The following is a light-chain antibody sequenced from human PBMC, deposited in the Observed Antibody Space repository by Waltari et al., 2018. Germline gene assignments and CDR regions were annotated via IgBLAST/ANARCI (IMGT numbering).Light chain of an antibody. J-gene: IGKJ4*01. CDR2: DAS. V-gene: IGKV3-11*01. CDR1: QSISTY. Sequence: EIVLTQSPATLSLPPGERATLSCRASQSISTYLGWYQQKPGQAPRLLIYDASKRATDIPARFSGSGSGTDFTLAISSLEPEDFAVYYCQHRANWPLTFGGGTKVEIK. CDR3: QHRANWPLT.